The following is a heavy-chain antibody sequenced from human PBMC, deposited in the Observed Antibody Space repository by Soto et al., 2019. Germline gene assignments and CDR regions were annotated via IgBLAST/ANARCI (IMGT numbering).Heavy chain of an antibody. Sequence: LETLSLTCTVSGGSMSGSYWSWIRQCPGKGLEWIAYIYYTGSTEYNPSLNSRVTISVDTTKNQFSLKLSAVTAADTAVYYCARGGWYLDYWGQGTLVTVSS. J-gene: IGHJ4*02. V-gene: IGHV4-59*01. CDR3: ARGGWYLDY. D-gene: IGHD6-19*01. CDR1: GGSMSGSY. CDR2: IYYTGST.